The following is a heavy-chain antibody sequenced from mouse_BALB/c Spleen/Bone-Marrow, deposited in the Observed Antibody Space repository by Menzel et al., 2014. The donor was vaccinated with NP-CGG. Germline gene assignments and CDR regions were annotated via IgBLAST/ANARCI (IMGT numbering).Heavy chain of an antibody. CDR2: ISSGGSST. D-gene: IGHD1-1*02. V-gene: IGHV5-12-1*01. CDR3: ASHGGRAMDD. Sequence: EVKLQESGGGLVKPGGSLKLSCEASGFAFSSYDMSWVRQTPEKRLEWVAFISSGGSSTYYPDTVKGRFIISRDNAKNTLYLQMGSLKSEDKAMYYCASHGGRAMDDWGQGTSVTVSS. J-gene: IGHJ4*01. CDR1: GFAFSSYD.